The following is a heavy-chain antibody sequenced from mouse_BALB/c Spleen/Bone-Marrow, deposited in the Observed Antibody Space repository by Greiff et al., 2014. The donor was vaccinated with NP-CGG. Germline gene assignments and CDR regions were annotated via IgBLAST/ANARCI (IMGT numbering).Heavy chain of an antibody. CDR2: INPYNDGT. Sequence: VHVKQSGPELVKPGASVKMSCKASGYTFTSYVIHWVKQKPGQGLEWIGYINPYNDGTKYNEKFKGKATLTSDKSSSTAHMELSSLTSEDSAVYYCARGGYYGTSLYWYFDVWGAGTTVTVSS. CDR1: GYTFTSYV. V-gene: IGHV1-14*01. D-gene: IGHD1-1*01. CDR3: ARGGYYGTSLYWYFDV. J-gene: IGHJ1*01.